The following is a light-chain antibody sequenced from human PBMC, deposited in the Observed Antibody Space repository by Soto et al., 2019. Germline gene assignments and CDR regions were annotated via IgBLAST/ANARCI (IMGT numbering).Light chain of an antibody. J-gene: IGKJ3*01. CDR3: QQYNNWPFT. V-gene: IGKV3D-15*01. CDR2: GAS. Sequence: EIVMTQSPATLSVSPGERATLSCRASQSVSSNLAWYQRKPGQVPRLLIYGASSRATGIPARFSGSRSGTEFTLTISSLESEDFAGYYCQQYNNWPFTFGPGNKVDIK. CDR1: QSVSSN.